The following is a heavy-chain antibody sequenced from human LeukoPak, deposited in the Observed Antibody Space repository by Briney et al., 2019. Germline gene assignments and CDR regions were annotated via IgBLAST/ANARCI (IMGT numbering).Heavy chain of an antibody. J-gene: IGHJ4*02. CDR3: ARPKYYYDSSGWRAYYFDY. D-gene: IGHD3-22*01. CDR2: IVVGSGNT. V-gene: IGHV1-58*02. CDR1: GFTFTSSA. Sequence: ASVKVSCKASGFTFTSSAMQWVRQARGQRLEWIGWIVVGSGNTNYAQKFQERVTITRDMSTSTAYMELSSLRSEDTAVYYCARPKYYYDSSGWRAYYFDYWGQGTLVTVSS.